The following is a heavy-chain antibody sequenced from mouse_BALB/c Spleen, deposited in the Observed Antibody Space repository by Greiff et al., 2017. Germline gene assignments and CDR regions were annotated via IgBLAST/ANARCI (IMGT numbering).Heavy chain of an antibody. V-gene: IGHV5-6-5*01. CDR2: ISSGGST. J-gene: IGHJ2*01. D-gene: IGHD1-1*01. Sequence: EVQVVESGGGLVKPGGSLKLSCAASGFTFSSYAMSWVRQTPEKRLEWVASISSGGSTYYPDSVKGRFTISRDNARNILYLQMSSLRSEDTAMYYCAREGYGSDYFDYWGQGTTLTVSS. CDR3: AREGYGSDYFDY. CDR1: GFTFSSYA.